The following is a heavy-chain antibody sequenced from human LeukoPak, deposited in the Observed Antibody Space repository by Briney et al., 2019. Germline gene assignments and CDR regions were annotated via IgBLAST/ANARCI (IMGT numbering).Heavy chain of an antibody. D-gene: IGHD2-15*01. CDR2: IIPILGIA. Sequence: GASVKVSCKASGGTFSSYAISWVRQAPGQGLEWMGRIIPILGIANYAQKFQGRVTITADKSTSTAYLELSSLRSEDTAVYYCARDMEGCYDYWGQGTLVTVSS. J-gene: IGHJ4*02. CDR3: ARDMEGCYDY. CDR1: GGTFSSYA. V-gene: IGHV1-69*04.